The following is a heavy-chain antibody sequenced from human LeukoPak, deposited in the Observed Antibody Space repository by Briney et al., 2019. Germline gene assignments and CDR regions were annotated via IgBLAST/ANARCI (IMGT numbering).Heavy chain of an antibody. CDR2: ISGSGGST. J-gene: IGHJ4*02. V-gene: IGHV3-23*01. CDR3: AKNPFPPSSAAAGTGGYFDY. CDR1: GFTFSSYA. Sequence: PGGSLRPSCAASGFTFSSYAMSWVRQAPGKGLEWVSAISGSGGSTYYADSVKGRFTISRDNSKNTLYLQMNSLRAEDTAVYYCAKNPFPPSSAAAGTGGYFDYWGQGTLVTVSS. D-gene: IGHD6-13*01.